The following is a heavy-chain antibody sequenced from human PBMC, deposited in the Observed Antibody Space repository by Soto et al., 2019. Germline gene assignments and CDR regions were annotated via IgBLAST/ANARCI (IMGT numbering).Heavy chain of an antibody. D-gene: IGHD3-22*01. V-gene: IGHV1-18*04. CDR1: GYTFTSYG. CDR3: ALDNYDSSGYYYYGMDV. J-gene: IGHJ6*02. CDR2: ISAYNGNT. Sequence: GASVKVSCKASGYTFTSYGISWVRQAPGQGLEWMGWISAYNGNTNYAQKLQGRVTMTTDTPTSTAYMELRSLRSDDTAVYYCALDNYDSSGYYYYGMDVWGQGTTVTVSS.